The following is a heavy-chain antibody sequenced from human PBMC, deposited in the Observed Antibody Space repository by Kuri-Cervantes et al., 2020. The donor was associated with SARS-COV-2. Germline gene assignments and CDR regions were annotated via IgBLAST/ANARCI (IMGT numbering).Heavy chain of an antibody. V-gene: IGHV4-59*01. J-gene: IGHJ5*02. Sequence: ESLKISCTVSGGSISSYYWSWIRQPPGKGLEWIGYIYYSGSTNYNPSLKSRVTISVDTSKNQFSLKLSSVTAADTAVYYCARGLYYYDSSGPWGQGTVVTVSS. CDR2: IYYSGST. CDR3: ARGLYYYDSSGP. CDR1: GGSISSYY. D-gene: IGHD3-22*01.